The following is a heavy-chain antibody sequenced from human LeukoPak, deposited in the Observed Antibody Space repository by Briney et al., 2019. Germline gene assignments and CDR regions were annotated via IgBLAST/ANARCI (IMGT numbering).Heavy chain of an antibody. CDR2: INHSGST. D-gene: IGHD4-17*01. V-gene: IGHV4-34*01. CDR3: ARWGHYGPLGY. Sequence: SETLSLTCAVYGGSFSGYYWSWIRQPPGKGLEWIGEINHSGSTNYNPSLKSRVTISVDTSKNQFSLKLSSVTAADTAVYCCARWGHYGPLGYWGQGTLVTVSS. J-gene: IGHJ4*02. CDR1: GGSFSGYY.